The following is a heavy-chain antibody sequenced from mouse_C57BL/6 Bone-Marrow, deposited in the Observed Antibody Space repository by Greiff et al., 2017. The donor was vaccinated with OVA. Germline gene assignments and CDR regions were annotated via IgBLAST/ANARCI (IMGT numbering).Heavy chain of an antibody. V-gene: IGHV5-6*01. Sequence: EVKLVESGGDLVKPGGSLKLSCAASGFTFSSYGMSWVRQTPDKRLEWVATISSGGSYTYYPDSVKGRFTISRDNAKNTLYLQMSSLKSEDTAMYYCARKLLYYGYDPYYFDYWGQGTTLTVSS. CDR3: ARKLLYYGYDPYYFDY. J-gene: IGHJ2*01. CDR2: ISSGGSYT. D-gene: IGHD2-2*01. CDR1: GFTFSSYG.